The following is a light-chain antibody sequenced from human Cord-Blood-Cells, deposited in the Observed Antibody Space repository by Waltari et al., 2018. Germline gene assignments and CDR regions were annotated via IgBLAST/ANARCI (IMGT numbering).Light chain of an antibody. J-gene: IGLJ7*01. Sequence: QAVVTQEPSLTVSPGGTVTLTCGSSTGAVTSGHYPYWFQQKPGQAPRPLIYYTSNKHPWTPARFSGSLLGGKAALTLSGAQPEDEAEYYCLLSYSGAAVFGGGTQLTVL. CDR1: TGAVTSGHY. V-gene: IGLV7-46*01. CDR2: YTS. CDR3: LLSYSGAAV.